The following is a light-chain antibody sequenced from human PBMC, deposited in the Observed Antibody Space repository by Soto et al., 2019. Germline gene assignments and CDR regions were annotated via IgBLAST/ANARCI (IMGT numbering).Light chain of an antibody. J-gene: IGLJ1*01. CDR2: EVT. V-gene: IGLV2-23*02. Sequence: QSALAQPASVSGSPEQSVTISCTGTSSDVGTYNLVSWYQQHPGKAPKLIIYEVTERPSGVSNRFSGSKFGNTASLTISWILPEDEAEYYCGSYGGSRALRYGLGTGSKVTVL. CDR1: SSDVGTYNL. CDR3: GSYGGSRALRYG.